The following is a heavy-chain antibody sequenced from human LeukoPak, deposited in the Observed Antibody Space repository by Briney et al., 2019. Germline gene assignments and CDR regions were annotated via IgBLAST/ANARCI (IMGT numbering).Heavy chain of an antibody. V-gene: IGHV1-46*01. CDR3: ARGPQMEQQLVQYYYYGMDV. Sequence: GASVKVSCKASGYTFTSYYMRWVRQAPGQGLEWMGIINPSGGSTSYAQKFQGRVTMTRDTSTSTVYMELSSLRSEDTAVYYCARGPQMEQQLVQYYYYGMDVWGQGTTVTVSS. J-gene: IGHJ6*02. CDR1: GYTFTSYY. D-gene: IGHD6-13*01. CDR2: INPSGGST.